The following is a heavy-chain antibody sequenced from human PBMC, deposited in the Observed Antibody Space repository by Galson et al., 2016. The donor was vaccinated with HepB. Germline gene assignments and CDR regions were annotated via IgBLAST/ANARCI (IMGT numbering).Heavy chain of an antibody. CDR2: INPSGGGT. CDR1: GYAFTSYY. J-gene: IGHJ4*02. CDR3: ANFGYGGDLDYVDY. V-gene: IGHV1-46*01. D-gene: IGHD4-23*01. Sequence: SVKVSCKASGYAFTSYYMHWVRQAPGQGLEWMGIINPSGGGTKYAQKFQGRLTMTSDTSSSTVYLHLNSLRSEDTAVYYCANFGYGGDLDYVDYWGQGTLVTVSS.